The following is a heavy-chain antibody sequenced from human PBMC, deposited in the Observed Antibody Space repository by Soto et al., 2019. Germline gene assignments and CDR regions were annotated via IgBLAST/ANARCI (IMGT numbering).Heavy chain of an antibody. CDR2: VYATGTS. V-gene: IGHV4-4*07. D-gene: IGHD4-17*01. Sequence: SETLSLTCSVSGGSMSKFYWSWIRKTAGKGLEWMGRVYATGTSDYNPSLRSRIAMSVDISKKTFSLRLRSVTAADTGVYYCVRDESKTLRDCFDPWGQGILVTVSS. CDR3: VRDESKTLRDCFDP. J-gene: IGHJ5*02. CDR1: GGSMSKFY.